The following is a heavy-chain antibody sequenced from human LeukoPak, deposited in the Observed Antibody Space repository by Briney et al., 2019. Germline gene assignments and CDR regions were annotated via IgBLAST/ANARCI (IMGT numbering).Heavy chain of an antibody. D-gene: IGHD6-19*01. CDR3: ARHGRQWLAYYYYDCMDV. J-gene: IGHJ6*03. CDR1: GYSISSGYY. V-gene: IGHV4-38-2*01. CDR2: IYHSGST. Sequence: SETLSLTCAVSGYSISSGYYGAWIRQPPGKGLEWIGSIYHSGSTYYNPSLKSRVTISVDTAKNQFSLKLSPVTAADTAVDYCARHGRQWLAYYYYDCMDVWGKGTTVTVSS.